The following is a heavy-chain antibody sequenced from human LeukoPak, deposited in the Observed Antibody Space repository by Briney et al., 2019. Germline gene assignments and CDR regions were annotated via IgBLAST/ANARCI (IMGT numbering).Heavy chain of an antibody. Sequence: SETLSLTCAAYGGSFSGYYWSWIRQPPGKGLEWIGEINHSGSTNYNPSLKSRVTISVDTSKNQFSLKLSSVTAADTAVYYCARGLRDYYDSSGPYDYWGQGTLVTVSS. J-gene: IGHJ4*02. CDR1: GGSFSGYY. CDR3: ARGLRDYYDSSGPYDY. CDR2: INHSGST. D-gene: IGHD3-22*01. V-gene: IGHV4-34*01.